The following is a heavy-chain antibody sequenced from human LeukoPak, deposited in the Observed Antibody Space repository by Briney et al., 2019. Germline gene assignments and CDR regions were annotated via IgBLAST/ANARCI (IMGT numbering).Heavy chain of an antibody. CDR1: GFIFSSYW. CDR2: IKSDGSEE. Sequence: GSLSLSCATSGFIFSSYWMCWVRPAPGKGLEWVSNIKSDGSEEYYGDSVKGRFTISRDNAKNSLYLQMNSLRVEDTAVYYCARGDLWLGHWGQGSLVTVSS. V-gene: IGHV3-7*01. CDR3: ARGDLWLGH. J-gene: IGHJ1*01. D-gene: IGHD3-10*01.